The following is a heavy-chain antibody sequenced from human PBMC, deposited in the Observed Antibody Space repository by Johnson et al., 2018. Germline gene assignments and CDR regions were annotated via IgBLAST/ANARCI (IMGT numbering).Heavy chain of an antibody. CDR2: ISYDGSNK. D-gene: IGHD2/OR15-2a*01. Sequence: QVQLVQSGGGVVQPGRSLRLSCAASGFTFSSYGMHWVRQAPGKGLEWVAVISYDGSNKYYADSVKGRFTISRDNSKNTLFLQMNSLRAEDTAVYYCAKDGEYESYYSYMDVWGKGTTVTVSS. V-gene: IGHV3-30*18. CDR3: AKDGEYESYYSYMDV. J-gene: IGHJ6*03. CDR1: GFTFSSYG.